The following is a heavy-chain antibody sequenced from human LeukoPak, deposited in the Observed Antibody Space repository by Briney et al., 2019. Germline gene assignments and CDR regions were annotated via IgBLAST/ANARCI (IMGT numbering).Heavy chain of an antibody. J-gene: IGHJ4*02. CDR2: ISWNSGSI. Sequence: GGSLRLSCAASGFTFDDYAMHWVRQAPGKGLEWVSGISWNSGSIGYADSVKGRFTISRDNAKNTLYLQMNSLRVEDTAVYYCARDEPTVTTGPPVGSWGQGTLVTVSS. V-gene: IGHV3-9*01. CDR3: ARDEPTVTTGPPVGS. CDR1: GFTFDDYA. D-gene: IGHD4-17*01.